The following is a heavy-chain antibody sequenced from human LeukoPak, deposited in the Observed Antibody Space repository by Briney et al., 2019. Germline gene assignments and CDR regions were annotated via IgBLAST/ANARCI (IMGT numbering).Heavy chain of an antibody. CDR2: ISSSSSYI. J-gene: IGHJ6*03. Sequence: KAGGSLRLSCAASGFTFSSYSMNWVRQAPGKGLEWVSSISSSSSYIYYAGSVQGRFTISRDNTKNSLYLEMNSLGVEDTALYYCARTPIGPGVYYNIDVWGRGTTVTVSS. CDR3: ARTPIGPGVYYNIDV. V-gene: IGHV3-21*01. D-gene: IGHD3-10*01. CDR1: GFTFSSYS.